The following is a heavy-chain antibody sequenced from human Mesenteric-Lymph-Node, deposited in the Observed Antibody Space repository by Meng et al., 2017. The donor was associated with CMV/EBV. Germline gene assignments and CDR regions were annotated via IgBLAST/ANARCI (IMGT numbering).Heavy chain of an antibody. J-gene: IGHJ6*02. CDR1: GFTFSSYA. Sequence: GESLKISCAASGFTFSSYAMSWVRQAPGKGLEWVSAISGSGGSTYYADSVKGRFTVSRDNSKNTLYLQMNSLRTEDTAVYYCARDMGGGTTSYYHYAMDVWGQGTTVTVSS. CDR2: ISGSGGST. V-gene: IGHV3-23*01. CDR3: ARDMGGGTTSYYHYAMDV. D-gene: IGHD2-2*01.